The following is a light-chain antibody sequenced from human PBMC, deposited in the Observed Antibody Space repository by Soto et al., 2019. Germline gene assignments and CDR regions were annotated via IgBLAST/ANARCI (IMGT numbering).Light chain of an antibody. CDR3: QQRSDWPLT. CDR1: QSVSSRY. J-gene: IGKJ5*01. V-gene: IGKV3-11*01. CDR2: DVS. Sequence: EIVLTQSPGTLSLSPGERATLSCRASQSVSSRYLAWYQQKPGQAPRLLIYDVSNRASGIPARFSGSGSETNFTLTISSLEPEDFAVYYCQQRSDWPLTFGQGTRLEIK.